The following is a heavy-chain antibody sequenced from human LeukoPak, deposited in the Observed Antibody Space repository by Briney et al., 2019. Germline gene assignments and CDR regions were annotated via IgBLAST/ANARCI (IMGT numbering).Heavy chain of an antibody. V-gene: IGHV4-59*01. CDR2: IFYSGST. Sequence: SGTLSLTCTVSGGSISSYYWSWIRQPPGKGLEWIGYIFYSGSTNYNPSLKSRVTISVDTSKNHFSLQLTSVTAADTAVYYCARGVNWGLPFDFWGQGALVTVSS. D-gene: IGHD7-27*01. CDR3: ARGVNWGLPFDF. CDR1: GGSISSYY. J-gene: IGHJ4*02.